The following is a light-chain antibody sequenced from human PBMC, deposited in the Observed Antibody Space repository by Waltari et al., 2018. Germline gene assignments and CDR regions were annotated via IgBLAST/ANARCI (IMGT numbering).Light chain of an antibody. V-gene: IGKV1-5*03. CDR1: QDISTW. J-gene: IGKJ2*01. CDR3: QQYNNFPYT. CDR2: KTS. Sequence: DIQMTQSPSTLSASVGDRVTITCRASQDISTWLAWYQQKPGTAPKFLIYKTSALESGVPSRFRGGGSGTEFTLTISSLQPDDFATYYCQQYNNFPYTFGQGTKLEIK.